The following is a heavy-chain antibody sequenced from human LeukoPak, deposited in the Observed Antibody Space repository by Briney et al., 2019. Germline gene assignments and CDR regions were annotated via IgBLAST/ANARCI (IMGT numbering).Heavy chain of an antibody. V-gene: IGHV1-69*05. CDR2: IIPIFGTA. J-gene: IGHJ4*02. CDR3: ARGRGYDPSLFDY. Sequence: PVKVSCKASGGTFSSYAISWVRQAPGQGLEWMGRIIPIFGTANYAQKFQGRVTITTDESTSTAYMELSSLRCEDTAVYYCARGRGYDPSLFDYWGQGTLVTVSS. D-gene: IGHD5-12*01. CDR1: GGTFSSYA.